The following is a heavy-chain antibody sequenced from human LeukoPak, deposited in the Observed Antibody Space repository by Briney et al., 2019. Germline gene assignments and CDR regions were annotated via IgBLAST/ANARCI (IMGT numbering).Heavy chain of an antibody. J-gene: IGHJ3*02. CDR2: ISAYNGNT. CDR3: ARDQQWLVRGAAFDI. Sequence: GASVKVSCKASGYTFTSYGISWVRQAPGQGLEWMGWISAYNGNTNYAQKLQGRVTMTTDTSTSTAYMELRSLRSDDKAVYYCARDQQWLVRGAAFDIWGQGTMVTVSS. V-gene: IGHV1-18*01. CDR1: GYTFTSYG. D-gene: IGHD6-19*01.